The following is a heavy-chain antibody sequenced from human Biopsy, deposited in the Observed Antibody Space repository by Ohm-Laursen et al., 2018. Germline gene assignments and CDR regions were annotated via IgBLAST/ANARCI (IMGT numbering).Heavy chain of an antibody. J-gene: IGHJ4*02. D-gene: IGHD6-19*01. CDR2: INPSGSTT. V-gene: IGHV1-46*01. CDR1: GYSFTSYY. CDR3: ARNTGWYGDLYYFDY. Sequence: ASVKVSCMASGYSFTSYYMHWVRQAPGQGLEWMGMINPSGSTTSYPQIFQGRVTMTRDTSKSTVYMELSSLRSADTAVYFCARNTGWYGDLYYFDYWGQGTLVTVSS.